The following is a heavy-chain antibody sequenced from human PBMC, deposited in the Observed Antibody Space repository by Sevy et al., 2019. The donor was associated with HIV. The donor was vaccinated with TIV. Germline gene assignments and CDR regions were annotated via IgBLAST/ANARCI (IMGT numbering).Heavy chain of an antibody. CDR2: INPNSGGT. D-gene: IGHD3-22*01. CDR1: GYTFTSYY. CDR3: ARVWNSDYYDSSGPNWFDP. Sequence: ASVKVSCKASGYTFTSYYMHWVRQAPGQGLEWMGWINPNSGGTNYAQKFQGRVTMTRDTSISTAYMELSRLRFDDTAVYYCARVWNSDYYDSSGPNWFDPWGQGTLVTVSS. V-gene: IGHV1-2*02. J-gene: IGHJ5*02.